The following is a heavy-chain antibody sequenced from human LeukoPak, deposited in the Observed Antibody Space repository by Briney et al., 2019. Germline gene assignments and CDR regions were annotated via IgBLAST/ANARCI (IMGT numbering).Heavy chain of an antibody. CDR3: ARATPYDSSGYYYLYYYGMDV. J-gene: IGHJ6*02. CDR2: IIPIFGTA. V-gene: IGHV1-69*05. D-gene: IGHD3-22*01. CDR1: GGTFSSYA. Sequence: SVKVSCKASGGTFSSYAISWVRQAPGQGLEWMGGIIPIFGTANYAQKFQGRVTMTTDTSTSTAYMELRSLRSDDTAVYYCARATPYDSSGYYYLYYYGMDVWGQGTTVTVSS.